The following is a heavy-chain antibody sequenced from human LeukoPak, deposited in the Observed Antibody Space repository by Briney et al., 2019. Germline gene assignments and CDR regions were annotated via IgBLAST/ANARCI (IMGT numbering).Heavy chain of an antibody. CDR2: IYYSGGT. D-gene: IGHD4-17*01. CDR1: GGSISGYY. Sequence: PPETPSLTCTVSGGSISGYYWSWIRQPPGKELEWIGYIYYSGGTNYNPSLKSRVTISVDTSKNQFSLQLSSVTAADTAVYYCTRGTVTTYYFDYWGQGTLVTVFS. V-gene: IGHV4-59*01. J-gene: IGHJ4*02. CDR3: TRGTVTTYYFDY.